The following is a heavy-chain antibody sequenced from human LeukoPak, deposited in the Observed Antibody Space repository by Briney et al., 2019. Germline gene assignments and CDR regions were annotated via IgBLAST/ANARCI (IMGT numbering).Heavy chain of an antibody. V-gene: IGHV3-23*01. Sequence: GGSLRLSCAASGFTFSSYAMSWVRQAPGKGLEWVSAISGSGGSTYYADSVKGRFTISRDNSKNTLYLQMNSLRAEDTAVYYCVRSLVDDFWSGYYYYYYYMDVWGKGTTVTVSS. CDR1: GFTFSSYA. D-gene: IGHD3-3*01. J-gene: IGHJ6*03. CDR2: ISGSGGST. CDR3: VRSLVDDFWSGYYYYYYYMDV.